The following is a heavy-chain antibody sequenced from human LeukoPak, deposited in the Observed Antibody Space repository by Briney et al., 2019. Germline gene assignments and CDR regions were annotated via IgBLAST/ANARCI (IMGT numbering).Heavy chain of an antibody. J-gene: IGHJ4*02. V-gene: IGHV4-30-2*01. CDR3: ARGLLFAGNSYFGS. D-gene: IGHD4-23*01. Sequence: PSQTLSLTCTVSGGSISSGGYYWSWIRQPPGKGLEWIGYISHSGNTYYNPSLHSRLTLSLDRSKNQFSLKLSSMRAADTALYYCARGLLFAGNSYFGSWGPGILGTVSS. CDR1: GGSISSGGYY. CDR2: ISHSGNT.